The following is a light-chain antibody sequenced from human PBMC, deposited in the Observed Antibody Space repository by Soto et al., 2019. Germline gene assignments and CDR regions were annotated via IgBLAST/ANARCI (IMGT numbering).Light chain of an antibody. CDR3: QQSYNTPRT. J-gene: IGKJ1*01. CDR2: AAS. Sequence: IQLTQSPSSLSASVGDRVTITCRASQGISSYLAWYQQKPGKAPKLLIYAASTLQSGVPSRFSGSGSGTDFTLTTTSLQPEDFATYYCQQSYNTPRTFGQGTKVDIX. CDR1: QGISSY. V-gene: IGKV1-39*01.